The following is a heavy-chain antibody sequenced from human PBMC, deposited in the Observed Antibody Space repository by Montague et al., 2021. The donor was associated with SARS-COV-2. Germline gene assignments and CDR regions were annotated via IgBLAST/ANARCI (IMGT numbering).Heavy chain of an antibody. CDR1: GTSITSYY. CDR2: ISDSGST. V-gene: IGHV4-59*01. CDR3: ARGCLSYFGAGSHCYGMDV. Sequence: SETLSLTCSVSGTSITSYYWNWIRQPPGKGLEWIGYISDSGSTNYSPSLESRVTMSVDTSKNQMSLKLTSVTAADTAVYYCARGCLSYFGAGSHCYGMDVWGQGTTVTVSS. D-gene: IGHD3-10*01. J-gene: IGHJ6*02.